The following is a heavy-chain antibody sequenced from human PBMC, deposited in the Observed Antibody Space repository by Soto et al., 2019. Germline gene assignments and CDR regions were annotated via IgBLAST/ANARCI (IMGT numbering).Heavy chain of an antibody. V-gene: IGHV1-46*01. CDR2: TNPSDGST. Sequence: ASVKVSCKASGYSLTSYYMHWVRQAPGQGLEWMGITNPSDGSTNYAQKFQGRVTMTSDTSTSTVYMEMSSLRSEDTAMYYCARSYVTSRPIDFWGQGTLVNV. CDR3: ARSYVTSRPIDF. J-gene: IGHJ4*02. CDR1: GYSLTSYY. D-gene: IGHD3-16*01.